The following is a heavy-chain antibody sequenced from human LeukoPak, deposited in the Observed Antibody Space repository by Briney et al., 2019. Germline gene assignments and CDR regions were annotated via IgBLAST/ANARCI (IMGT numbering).Heavy chain of an antibody. Sequence: GGSLRLSCAASGFTFSTYSMNWVRQAPGKGLEWVSYISSSGSTIYYADSVKGRFTISRDNAKNSLYLQMNSLRAEDTAVYYCASYDLWSASPWGQGTLVTVSS. CDR3: ASYDLWSASP. D-gene: IGHD3-3*01. J-gene: IGHJ5*02. CDR2: ISSSGSTI. V-gene: IGHV3-48*01. CDR1: GFTFSTYS.